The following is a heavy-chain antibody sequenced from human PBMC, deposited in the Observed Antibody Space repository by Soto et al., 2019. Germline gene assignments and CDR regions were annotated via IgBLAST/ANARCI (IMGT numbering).Heavy chain of an antibody. CDR2: TYYRSKWYN. D-gene: IGHD2-8*01. CDR1: GDSVSSNSAA. Sequence: SQTLSLTCAISGDSVSSNSAAWNWIRQSPSRGLEWLGRTYYRSKWYNDYAVSVKSRITINPDTSKNQFSLQLNSVTPEDTAVDYCARGAYAPDIVLMVPPPMVGPHYYGMDVCGQGTTVTVSS. CDR3: ARGAYAPDIVLMVPPPMVGPHYYGMDV. V-gene: IGHV6-1*01. J-gene: IGHJ6*02.